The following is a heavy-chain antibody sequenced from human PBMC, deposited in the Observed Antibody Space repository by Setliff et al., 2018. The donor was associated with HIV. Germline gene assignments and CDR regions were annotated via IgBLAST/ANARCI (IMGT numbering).Heavy chain of an antibody. Sequence: ASVKVSCKTSGHPFSNYDIIWVRRATGQGLEWMGWMNPNSGATGYAQKFKDRFIMTRDTSISTAYMELSSLRSEDTAVYYCARVGSYWTQFDYWGQGTLVTVSS. D-gene: IGHD2-15*01. V-gene: IGHV1-8*01. CDR1: GHPFSNYD. CDR3: ARVGSYWTQFDY. J-gene: IGHJ4*01. CDR2: MNPNSGAT.